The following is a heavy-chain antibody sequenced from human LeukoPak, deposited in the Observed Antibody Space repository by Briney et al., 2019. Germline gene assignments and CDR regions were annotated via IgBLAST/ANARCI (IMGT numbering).Heavy chain of an antibody. CDR3: ARGLRRVAVAGGWFDP. V-gene: IGHV4-34*01. D-gene: IGHD6-19*01. Sequence: SETLSLTCAVYGGSFRGYYWSWIRQPPGKGLEWIGEINHSGSTNYSPSLKSRVTISVDTSKNQFSLKLSSVTAADTAVYYCARGLRRVAVAGGWFDPWGQGTLVTVSS. CDR1: GGSFRGYY. J-gene: IGHJ5*02. CDR2: INHSGST.